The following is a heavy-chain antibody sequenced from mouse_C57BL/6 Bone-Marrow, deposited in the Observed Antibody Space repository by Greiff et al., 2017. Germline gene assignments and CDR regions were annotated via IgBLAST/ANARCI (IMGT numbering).Heavy chain of an antibody. J-gene: IGHJ3*01. D-gene: IGHD4-1*01. CDR1: EYDFPSHD. V-gene: IGHV5-2*01. Sequence: DVKLVESGGGLVQPGESLKLSCESPEYDFPSHDLSWVRKTPERRLELVAAINSAGGSTYYPDTMERRFVMSRDNTKKPLYLQRRSLMSEDTALYDGARHHWDSWVAYWGHGTLVTVSA. CDR3: ARHHWDSWVAY. CDR2: INSAGGST.